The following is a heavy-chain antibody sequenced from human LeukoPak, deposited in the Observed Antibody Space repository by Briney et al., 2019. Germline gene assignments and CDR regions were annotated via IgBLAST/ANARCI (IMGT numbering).Heavy chain of an antibody. J-gene: IGHJ3*01. CDR3: AREWFAGNPYHAFCL. Sequence: GGSLRLSCGASGFTFSNYNMNWVRQAPGEGLEWVSSINSRSTYIFYADSVMGRFTISRDNAKNSLFLQMNSLSAEDTAVYYCAREWFAGNPYHAFCLWGKGAMVTVSS. V-gene: IGHV3-21*01. CDR1: GFTFSNYN. D-gene: IGHD3-16*01. CDR2: INSRSTYI.